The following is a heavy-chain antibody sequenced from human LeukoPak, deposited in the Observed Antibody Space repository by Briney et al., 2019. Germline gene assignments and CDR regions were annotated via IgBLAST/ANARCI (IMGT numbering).Heavy chain of an antibody. CDR2: IWYDGSNK. D-gene: IGHD1-26*01. CDR1: GFTFSSYG. V-gene: IGHV3-33*01. CDR3: ARDLKPVGQYYFDY. J-gene: IGHJ4*02. Sequence: PGGSLRLSCAASGFTFSSYGMHWVRQAPGKGLEWVAVIWYDGSNKYYADSVKGRFTISRDNSKNTLYLQMNSLRAEDTAVYYCARDLKPVGQYYFDYWGQGTLVTVSS.